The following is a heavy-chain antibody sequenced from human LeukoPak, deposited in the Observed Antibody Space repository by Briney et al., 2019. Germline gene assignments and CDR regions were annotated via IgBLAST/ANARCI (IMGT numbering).Heavy chain of an antibody. V-gene: IGHV1-2*02. CDR3: ARPQNMVRGVTILGWFDP. Sequence: GASVKVSCKASGYTFTAYYMHWVRQAPGQGLEWMGWINPNTAATNYEPKFQGRVTMTRDTSISTAYMELSRLRSDDTAVYYCARPQNMVRGVTILGWFDPWGQGTLVTVSS. CDR1: GYTFTAYY. J-gene: IGHJ5*02. CDR2: INPNTAAT. D-gene: IGHD3-10*01.